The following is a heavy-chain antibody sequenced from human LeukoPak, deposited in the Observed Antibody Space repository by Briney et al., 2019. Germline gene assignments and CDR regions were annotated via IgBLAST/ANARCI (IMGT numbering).Heavy chain of an antibody. CDR3: ARDPEAYYYDSTQGARGT. Sequence: ASVKVSCKASGYTFTGYYMHWVRQAPGQGLEWMGRIYPNSGGTNYAQKFQGRVTMTRDTSISTAYMELSRLRSDDTAVYYCARDPEAYYYDSTQGARGTWGQGTLVTVSS. J-gene: IGHJ4*02. CDR2: IYPNSGGT. D-gene: IGHD3-22*01. CDR1: GYTFTGYY. V-gene: IGHV1-2*06.